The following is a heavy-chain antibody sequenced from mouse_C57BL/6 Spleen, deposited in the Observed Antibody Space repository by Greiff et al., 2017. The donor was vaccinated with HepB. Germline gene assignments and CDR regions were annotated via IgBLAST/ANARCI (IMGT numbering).Heavy chain of an antibody. D-gene: IGHD1-1*01. CDR2: INPNNGGT. Sequence: EVQLVESGPELVKPGASVKMSCKASGYTFTDYNMHWVKQSHGKSLEWIGYINPNNGGTSYNQKFKGKATLTVNKSSSTAYMELRSLTSEDSAVYYCARNPYYYGSSYEDYWGQGTSVTVSS. J-gene: IGHJ4*01. CDR3: ARNPYYYGSSYEDY. V-gene: IGHV1-22*01. CDR1: GYTFTDYN.